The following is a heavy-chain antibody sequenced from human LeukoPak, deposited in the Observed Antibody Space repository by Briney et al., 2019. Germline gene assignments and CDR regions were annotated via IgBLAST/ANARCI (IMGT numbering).Heavy chain of an antibody. D-gene: IGHD3-3*01. V-gene: IGHV3-15*07. CDR1: GFTFSNAW. Sequence: GGSLRLSCAASGFTFSNAWMNWVRQAPGEGLEWVGRIKSKTDGGTTDYAAPVKGRFTISRDDSKNTLYLQMNSLKTEDTAVYYCTTESLFLEWLFPVYYYYGMDVWGQGTTVTVSS. J-gene: IGHJ6*02. CDR3: TTESLFLEWLFPVYYYYGMDV. CDR2: IKSKTDGGTT.